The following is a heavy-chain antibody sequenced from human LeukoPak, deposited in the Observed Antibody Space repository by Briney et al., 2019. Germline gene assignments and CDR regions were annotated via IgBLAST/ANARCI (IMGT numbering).Heavy chain of an antibody. J-gene: IGHJ3*02. CDR2: ISYSGST. D-gene: IGHD3-16*01. V-gene: IGHV4-59*03. Sequence: SETLSLTCAVYGGSFSGYYWSWIRQPPGKGLEWIGYISYSGSTNYNPSLKSRVTISLDASKNQFSLKLRSVTAADTAVYYCAAGGGVDIWGQGTMVTVSS. CDR3: AAGGGVDI. CDR1: GGSFSGYY.